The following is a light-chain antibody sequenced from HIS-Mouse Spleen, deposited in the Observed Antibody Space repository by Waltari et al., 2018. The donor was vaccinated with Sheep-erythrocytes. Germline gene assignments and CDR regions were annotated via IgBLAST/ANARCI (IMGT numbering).Light chain of an antibody. CDR2: AAS. V-gene: IGKV1-9*01. CDR1: QGISSY. CDR3: QQLNSYPALT. J-gene: IGKJ4*01. Sequence: DIQLTQSPSFLSASVGDRVTITCRASQGISSYLAWYQQKPGKAPKLLIYAASTLQSGVPSRFSGSGSGTEFTPTISSLQPEEFATYYCQQLNSYPALTFGGGTKVEIK.